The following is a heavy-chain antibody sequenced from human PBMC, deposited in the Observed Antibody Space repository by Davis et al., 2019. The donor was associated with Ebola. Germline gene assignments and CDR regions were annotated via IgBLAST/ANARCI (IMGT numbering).Heavy chain of an antibody. J-gene: IGHJ4*02. V-gene: IGHV3-23*01. Sequence: GGSLRLSCAASGFTFSSYAMSWVRQAPGKGLEWVSTFSGSGCMAYYADSAKGRFTISRDNSKNTLYLQMNSLRAEDTALYYCAKVVVGDTGGRGFDYWGQGTLVTVSS. D-gene: IGHD1-26*01. CDR2: FSGSGCMA. CDR3: AKVVVGDTGGRGFDY. CDR1: GFTFSSYA.